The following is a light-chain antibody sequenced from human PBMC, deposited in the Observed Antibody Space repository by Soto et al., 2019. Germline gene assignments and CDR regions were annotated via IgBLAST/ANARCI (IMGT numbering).Light chain of an antibody. Sequence: EIVMTQSPATLSVSPGERATLSCRASQSVSSNLAWYQQKPGQAPRLLIYGASTRATGIPARFSGSGSGTEFTLKISRMQSEYVEVYYCQQYNNWPRKFCQGPKVDIK. J-gene: IGKJ1*01. CDR1: QSVSSN. CDR2: GAS. CDR3: QQYNNWPRK. V-gene: IGKV3-15*01.